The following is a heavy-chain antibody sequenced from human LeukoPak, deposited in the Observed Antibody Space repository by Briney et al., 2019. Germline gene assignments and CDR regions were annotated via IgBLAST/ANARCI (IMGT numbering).Heavy chain of an antibody. D-gene: IGHD1-26*01. Sequence: GGSLRLSCAASGFTFSSYAMSWVRQAPGKGLEWVSAISGSGGSTYYADSVKGRFTISRDNSKNTLYLQMNSLRAEDTAVYYCAKDLTWGELLGCFQHWGQGTLVTVSS. CDR3: AKDLTWGELLGCFQH. CDR1: GFTFSSYA. CDR2: ISGSGGST. V-gene: IGHV3-23*01. J-gene: IGHJ1*01.